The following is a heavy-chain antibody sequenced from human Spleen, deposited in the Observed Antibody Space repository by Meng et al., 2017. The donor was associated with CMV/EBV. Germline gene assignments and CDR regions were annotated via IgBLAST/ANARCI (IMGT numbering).Heavy chain of an antibody. J-gene: IGHJ4*02. V-gene: IGHV3-7*01. CDR1: KFTFSHYW. CDR2: INQDGDET. CDR3: ARGSTAGY. Sequence: GESLKISCAASKFTFSHYWMTWVRQAPGKGLAWVANINQDGDETTYVDSVKGRFTISRDNAKNLLYLHMNSLRAEDTAVYYCARGSTAGYWGQGTLVTVSS.